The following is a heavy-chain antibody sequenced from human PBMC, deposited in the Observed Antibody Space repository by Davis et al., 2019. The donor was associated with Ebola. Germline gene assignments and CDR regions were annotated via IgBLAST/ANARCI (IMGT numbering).Heavy chain of an antibody. CDR1: GGSISSYY. CDR3: ARGNYGDYIVLYYYNMDV. D-gene: IGHD4-17*01. J-gene: IGHJ6*02. V-gene: IGHV4-59*01. Sequence: MPSETLSLTCTVSGGSISSYYWSWIRQPPGKGLEWIGNIHYLGNTNYNPSLKSRLSMSVDTSKSQFSLKLGSVTAADTAVYYCARGNYGDYIVLYYYNMDVWGQGTTVTVSS. CDR2: IHYLGNT.